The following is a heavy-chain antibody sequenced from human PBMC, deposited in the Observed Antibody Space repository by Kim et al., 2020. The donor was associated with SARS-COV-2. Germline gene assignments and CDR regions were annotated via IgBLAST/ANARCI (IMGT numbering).Heavy chain of an antibody. Sequence: KSRVTISVDTSKNQFSLKLSSVTAADTAVYYCAKILGYCSSTSCYKRVDPWGQGTLVTVSS. V-gene: IGHV4-34*01. CDR3: AKILGYCSSTSCYKRVDP. J-gene: IGHJ5*02. D-gene: IGHD2-2*02.